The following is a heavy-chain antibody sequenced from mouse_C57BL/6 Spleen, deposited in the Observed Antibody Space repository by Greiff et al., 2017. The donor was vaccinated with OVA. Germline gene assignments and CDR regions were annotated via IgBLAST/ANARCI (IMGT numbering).Heavy chain of an antibody. CDR1: GYTFTDYY. CDR2: INPNNGGT. Sequence: EVQLQQSGPELVKPGASVKISCKASGYTFTDYYMNWVKQSHGKSLEWIGDINPNNGGTSYNQKFKGKATLTVDKSSSTAYMELRSLTSEDSAVYYCARRGGYVNYEAWFAYWGQGTLVTVSA. V-gene: IGHV1-26*01. D-gene: IGHD2-1*01. CDR3: ARRGGYVNYEAWFAY. J-gene: IGHJ3*01.